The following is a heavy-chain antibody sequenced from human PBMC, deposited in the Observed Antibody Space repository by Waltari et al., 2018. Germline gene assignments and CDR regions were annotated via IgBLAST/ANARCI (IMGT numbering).Heavy chain of an antibody. V-gene: IGHV4-34*01. D-gene: IGHD1-26*01. Sequence: QVQLQQWGAGRLKPSETMSLTCAVYGGSFSGSYWSWIRQPPGKGLEWIGEINHSGSTNYNPSLKSRVTISVDTSKNQFSLKLSSVTAADTAVYYCARGSLVGSYFDYWGQGTLVTVSS. CDR2: INHSGST. J-gene: IGHJ4*02. CDR1: GGSFSGSY. CDR3: ARGSLVGSYFDY.